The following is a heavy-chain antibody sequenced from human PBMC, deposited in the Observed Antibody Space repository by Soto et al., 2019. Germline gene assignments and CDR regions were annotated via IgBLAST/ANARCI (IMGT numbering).Heavy chain of an antibody. J-gene: IGHJ4*02. V-gene: IGHV4-59*01. CDR1: CGSISSYY. CDR2: IYYSGST. Sequence: SETLSLTCTVSCGSISSYYWSWIRQPPGKGLEWIGYIYYSGSTNYNPSLKSRVTISVDTSKNQFSLKLSSVTAADTAVYYCARTGTTIRLYYFDYWGQGTLVTVSS. CDR3: ARTGTTIRLYYFDY. D-gene: IGHD1-7*01.